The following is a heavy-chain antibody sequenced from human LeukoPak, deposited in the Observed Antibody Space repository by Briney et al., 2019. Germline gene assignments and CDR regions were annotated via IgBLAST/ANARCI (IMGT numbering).Heavy chain of an antibody. D-gene: IGHD2-8*01. CDR3: AKDGGHCTSLDRSEEGDY. CDR2: IRGSGTTT. CDR1: GFTFSSYA. J-gene: IGHJ4*02. V-gene: IGHV3-23*01. Sequence: PGGSLRLSCAASGFTFSSYAMSWVRQAPGKGLEWVSGIRGSGTTTYYADSVKGRFTVSRDNSKNTVYLQMNSLRAEDTATYYCAKDGGHCTSLDRSEEGDYWGQGTLVTVSS.